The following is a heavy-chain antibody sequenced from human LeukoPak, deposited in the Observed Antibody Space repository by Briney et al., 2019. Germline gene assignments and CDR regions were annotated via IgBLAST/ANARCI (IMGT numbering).Heavy chain of an antibody. Sequence: KPSETLSLTCTVSGGSISDFYWSWVRQPPGTGLEWIGYVYYSGSTNHNPSLKSRVTISVDTSKNQFSLKLNSVTAADTAVYYCARQRSIYSFDVWGPGTMVTVSS. D-gene: IGHD4-11*01. CDR1: GGSISDFY. CDR2: VYYSGST. V-gene: IGHV4-59*08. CDR3: ARQRSIYSFDV. J-gene: IGHJ3*01.